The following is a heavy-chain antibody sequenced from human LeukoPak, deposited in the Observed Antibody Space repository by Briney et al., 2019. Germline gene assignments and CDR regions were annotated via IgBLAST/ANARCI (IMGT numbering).Heavy chain of an antibody. CDR1: GFTLSSYG. Sequence: PGGSLRLSCSASGFTLSSYGMHWVRQAPGKGLEWLAIISYDGSDRYYADSLKGRFTISRDNSKNTLYLQMSSLTPEDTAVYYCANVDYWGQGILVTVSS. V-gene: IGHV3-30*18. CDR3: ANVDY. CDR2: ISYDGSDR. J-gene: IGHJ4*02.